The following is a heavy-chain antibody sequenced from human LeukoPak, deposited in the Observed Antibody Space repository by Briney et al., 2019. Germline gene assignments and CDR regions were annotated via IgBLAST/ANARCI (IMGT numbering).Heavy chain of an antibody. CDR3: ARGLDYYDSSGPYWYFDL. CDR2: INHSGST. V-gene: IGHV4-34*01. Sequence: PSETLSLTCAVYGGSFSGYYWSGIRQPPGKGLEWIGEINHSGSTNYNPSLKSRVTISVDTSKNQFSLKLSSVTAADTAVYYCARGLDYYDSSGPYWYFDLWGRGTLVTVSS. D-gene: IGHD3-22*01. CDR1: GGSFSGYY. J-gene: IGHJ2*01.